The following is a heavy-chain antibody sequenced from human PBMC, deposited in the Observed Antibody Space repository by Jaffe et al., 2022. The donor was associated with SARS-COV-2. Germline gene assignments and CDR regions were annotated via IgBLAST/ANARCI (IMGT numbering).Heavy chain of an antibody. CDR1: GFTFSSYD. D-gene: IGHD6-6*01. Sequence: EVQLVESGGGLVQPGGSLRLSCAASGFTFSSYDMHWVRQATGKGLEWVSAIGTAGDTYYPGSVKGRFTISRENAKNSLYLQMNSLRAGDTAVYYCARGSRLAGMDVWGQGTTVTVSS. V-gene: IGHV3-13*01. CDR2: IGTAGDT. CDR3: ARGSRLAGMDV. J-gene: IGHJ6*02.